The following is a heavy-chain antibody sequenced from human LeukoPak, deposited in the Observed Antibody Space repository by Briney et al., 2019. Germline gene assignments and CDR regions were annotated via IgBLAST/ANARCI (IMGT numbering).Heavy chain of an antibody. CDR3: ARGDQNFDY. CDR1: GDSVSSKSV. V-gene: IGHV6-1*01. D-gene: IGHD5-24*01. J-gene: IGHJ4*02. Sequence: SQTLSLTCAISGDSVSSKSVWNWIRQSPSRGLEWLGRIYYRSKWSNNYAVSVKSRITINPDTSKNQFSLQLSSVTAEDTAVYYCARGDQNFDYWGQGTLVTVSS. CDR2: IYYRSKWSN.